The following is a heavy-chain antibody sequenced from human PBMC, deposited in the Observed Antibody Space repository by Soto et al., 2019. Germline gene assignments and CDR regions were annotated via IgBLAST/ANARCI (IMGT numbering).Heavy chain of an antibody. V-gene: IGHV3-33*01. Sequence: LRRSCAPSRFISSTYRMHWVRQAPAKGLEWVALIWYDGSNKYSSDSVKGRFTISIDNSKNTLYLQMNSLTAEDTAVYYCARLYCSASSCYSVGGFDIWGQGTMVTVSS. CDR1: RFISSTYR. D-gene: IGHD2-15*01. J-gene: IGHJ3*02. CDR3: ARLYCSASSCYSVGGFDI. CDR2: IWYDGSNK.